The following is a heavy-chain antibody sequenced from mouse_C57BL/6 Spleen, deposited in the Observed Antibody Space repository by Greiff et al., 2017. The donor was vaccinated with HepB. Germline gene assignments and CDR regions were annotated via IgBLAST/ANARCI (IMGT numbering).Heavy chain of an antibody. J-gene: IGHJ3*01. V-gene: IGHV1-26*01. D-gene: IGHD1-1*01. CDR3: ARRGDGSSYGWFAY. CDR1: GYTFTDYY. Sequence: EVQLQQSGPELVKPGASVKISCKASGYTFTDYYMNWVKQSHGKSLEWIGDINPNNGGTSYNQKFKGKATLTVDKSSSTAYMELRSLTSEDSAVYYCARRGDGSSYGWFAYWGQGTLVTVSA. CDR2: INPNNGGT.